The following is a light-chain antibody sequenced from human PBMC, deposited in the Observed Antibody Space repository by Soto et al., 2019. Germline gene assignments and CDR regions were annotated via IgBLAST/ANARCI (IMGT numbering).Light chain of an antibody. V-gene: IGKV1-27*01. CDR3: LKYNSAPWT. Sequence: DIQMTQSPSSLSASVGDRVTITCRASQGIRNYLAWYQQKPGKVPKLLIYAASTLQSGVPSWFSGSGSGTDFSLSISRLQRSDVATYSCLKYNSAPWTFGQGNKVEIK. CDR2: AAS. J-gene: IGKJ1*01. CDR1: QGIRNY.